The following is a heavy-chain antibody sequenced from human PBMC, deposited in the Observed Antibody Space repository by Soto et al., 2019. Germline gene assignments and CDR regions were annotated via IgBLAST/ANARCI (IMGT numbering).Heavy chain of an antibody. J-gene: IGHJ6*02. V-gene: IGHV5-10-1*01. CDR2: IDPSDSYT. CDR3: ARSRRGAYSSGWYSPSGYYNYGIDV. D-gene: IGHD6-19*01. Sequence: GESLKISCKGSGYSFTSYWISWVRQMPGKGLEWMGRIDPSDSYTNYSPSFQGHVTISADKSISTAYLQWSSLKASDTAMYYCARSRRGAYSSGWYSPSGYYNYGIDVWGQGTKDTVSS. CDR1: GYSFTSYW.